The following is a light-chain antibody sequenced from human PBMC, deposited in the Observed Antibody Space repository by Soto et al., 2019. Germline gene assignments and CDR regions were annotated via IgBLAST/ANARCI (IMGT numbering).Light chain of an antibody. CDR1: QSVSSSS. CDR2: GAS. V-gene: IGKV3D-20*02. CDR3: QQRSNWIT. J-gene: IGKJ5*01. Sequence: EIVLTPSPGTLALSPWEGTTLSGRASQSVSSSSLAWYQQKPGQAPRLLIHGASSRATGIPDRFSGSGSGTDFTLTISRLEPEDFAVYYCQQRSNWITFGQGTRLEI.